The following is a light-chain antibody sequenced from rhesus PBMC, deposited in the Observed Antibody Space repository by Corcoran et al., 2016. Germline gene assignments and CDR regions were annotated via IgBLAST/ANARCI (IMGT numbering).Light chain of an antibody. V-gene: IGKV1S5*01. CDR1: QTISTF. CDR3: QQHNSPPLT. Sequence: DIQMTQSPSSLSASVGDKVTITCRASQTISTFLAWYQQKPGKVPKLLIYAASILESGVPSRFSGRGSGTEFTLTISSLQPEDFATYYCQQHNSPPLTFGGGTKVELK. J-gene: IGKJ4*01. CDR2: AAS.